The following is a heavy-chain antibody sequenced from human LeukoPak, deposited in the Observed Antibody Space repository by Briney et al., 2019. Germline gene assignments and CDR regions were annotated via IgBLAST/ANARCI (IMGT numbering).Heavy chain of an antibody. J-gene: IGHJ6*02. CDR2: INPNSGGT. V-gene: IGHV1-2*02. D-gene: IGHD1-26*01. CDR3: ARVASGPTYHYYGMDV. Sequence: ASVKVSCKASGYTFTGYYMHWVRQAPGQGLEWMGWINPNSGGTNYAQKFQGRVTMTRDTSISTAYMELSRLRSDDTAVYYCARVASGPTYHYYGMDVWGQGTTVTVSS. CDR1: GYTFTGYY.